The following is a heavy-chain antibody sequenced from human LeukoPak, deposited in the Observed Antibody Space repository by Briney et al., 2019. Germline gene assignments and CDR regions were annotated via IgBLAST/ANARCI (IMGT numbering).Heavy chain of an antibody. D-gene: IGHD1-20*01. CDR3: ARVNWNYVVY. J-gene: IGHJ4*02. V-gene: IGHV3-21*01. CDR2: ISSSSSYI. CDR1: GFTFSSYE. Sequence: PGGSLRLSCAASGFTFSSYEMHWVRQAPGKGLEWVSSISSSSSYIYYADSVKGRFTISRDNAKNSLYLQMNSLRAEDTAVYYCARVNWNYVVYWGQGTLVTVSS.